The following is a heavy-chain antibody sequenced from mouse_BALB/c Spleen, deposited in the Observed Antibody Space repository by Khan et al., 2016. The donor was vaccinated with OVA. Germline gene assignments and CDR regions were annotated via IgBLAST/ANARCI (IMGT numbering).Heavy chain of an antibody. Sequence: VQLQQSGAELAKPGASVKMSCKASGYTFINYWILWIKQRPGQGLEWIGYINPSTGYTEYNQNFKDKATLTADISSSTAYMQLSSLTSEDSAGYYCARRGLRWDFDYWGQGTTRTVSS. CDR3: ARRGLRWDFDY. V-gene: IGHV1-7*01. D-gene: IGHD1-1*01. CDR1: GYTFINYW. J-gene: IGHJ2*01. CDR2: INPSTGYT.